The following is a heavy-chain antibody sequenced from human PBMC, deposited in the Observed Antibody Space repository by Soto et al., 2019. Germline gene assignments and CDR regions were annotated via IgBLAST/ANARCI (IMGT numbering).Heavy chain of an antibody. CDR1: GFTFSSYA. D-gene: IGHD3-10*01. J-gene: IGHJ4*02. Sequence: EVQLLESGGGLVQPGGSLRLSCAASGFTFSSYAMTWVRQAPGKGLEWVSTITSDGGNTYYVDSVKGRFTISRDNSKNTLYLQMNGLRAEDTAVYYCAKGRGGNNRYSFDYWGQGTLVTVSS. V-gene: IGHV3-23*01. CDR2: ITSDGGNT. CDR3: AKGRGGNNRYSFDY.